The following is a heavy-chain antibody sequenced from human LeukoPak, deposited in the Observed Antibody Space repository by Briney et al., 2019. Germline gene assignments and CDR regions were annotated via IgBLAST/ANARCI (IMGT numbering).Heavy chain of an antibody. V-gene: IGHV3-7*01. CDR2: IKQDGSEK. CDR3: ARETLYCSSTSCYKCYYYYGMDV. D-gene: IGHD2-2*02. CDR1: GFTFSSYW. J-gene: IGHJ6*02. Sequence: GGSLRLSCAASGFTFSSYWMSWVRQAPGKGLEWVANIKQDGSEKYYVDSVKGRFTISRDNAKNSLYLQMNSLRAEDTAVYYCARETLYCSSTSCYKCYYYYGMDVWGQGITVTVSS.